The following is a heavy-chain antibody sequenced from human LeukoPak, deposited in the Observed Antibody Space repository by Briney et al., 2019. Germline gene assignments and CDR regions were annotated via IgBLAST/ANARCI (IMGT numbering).Heavy chain of an antibody. CDR2: ISYDGSNK. Sequence: GRSLRLSCAAPGFTFSSYAMHWVRQAPGKGLEWVAVISYDGSNKYYADSVKGRFTISRDNSKNTLYLQMNSLRAEDTAVYYCARDAQYYDFWSGYYPDYWGQGTLVTVSS. CDR1: GFTFSSYA. V-gene: IGHV3-30*01. J-gene: IGHJ4*02. CDR3: ARDAQYYDFWSGYYPDY. D-gene: IGHD3-3*01.